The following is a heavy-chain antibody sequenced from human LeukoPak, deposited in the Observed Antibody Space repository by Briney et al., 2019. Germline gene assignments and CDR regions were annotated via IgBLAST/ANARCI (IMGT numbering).Heavy chain of an antibody. J-gene: IGHJ6*02. Sequence: SVKVSCKASGGTFSSYAISWVRQAPGQGLEWMGRIIPILGIANYAQKFQGRVTITADKSTSTAYMELSSLRSEDTAVYYCASNYCSSTSCYFYYYGMDVWGQGTTVTVSS. D-gene: IGHD2-2*01. CDR3: ASNYCSSTSCYFYYYGMDV. CDR1: GGTFSSYA. CDR2: IIPILGIA. V-gene: IGHV1-69*04.